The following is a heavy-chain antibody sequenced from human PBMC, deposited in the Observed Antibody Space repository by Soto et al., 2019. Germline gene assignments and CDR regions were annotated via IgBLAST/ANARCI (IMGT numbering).Heavy chain of an antibody. D-gene: IGHD1-26*01. CDR2: ISAYNGNT. Sequence: GASVKVSCKASGYTFTSYGISWVRQAPGQGLEWMGWISAYNGNTNYAQKLQGRVTMTTDTSPSTAYMELRSLRSDDTAVYYWPRSVLVRATMGSDYWGQGPLVTVAS. CDR3: PRSVLVRATMGSDY. V-gene: IGHV1-18*01. CDR1: GYTFTSYG. J-gene: IGHJ4*02.